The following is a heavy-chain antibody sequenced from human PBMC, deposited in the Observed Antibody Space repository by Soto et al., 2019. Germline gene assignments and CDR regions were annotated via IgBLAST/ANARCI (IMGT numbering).Heavy chain of an antibody. CDR2: IYDSGST. D-gene: IGHD6-6*01. J-gene: IGHJ4*02. V-gene: IGHV4-61*08. CDR3: AAPPRH. CDR1: GGSISSGGYY. Sequence: SETLSLTCAVSGGSISSGGYYWSWIRQPPGKGLEWIGYIYDSGSTNYNPSLKSRVTISVDTSKNQFSLKLTSVTAADTAVYYCAAPPRHWGQGTLVTVS.